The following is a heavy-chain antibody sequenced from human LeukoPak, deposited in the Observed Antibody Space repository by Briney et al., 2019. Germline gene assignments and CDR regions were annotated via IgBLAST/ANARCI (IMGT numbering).Heavy chain of an antibody. Sequence: GGSLRLSCAASGFTFSDYYMSWIRQAPGKGLECISYISDSGSSIFYADSVKGRFTISRDNAKNSLYLQMNSLRAEDTAVYYCARPRKVYGMDVWGQGTTVTVSS. CDR2: ISDSGSSI. V-gene: IGHV3-11*01. CDR1: GFTFSDYY. CDR3: ARPRKVYGMDV. J-gene: IGHJ6*02.